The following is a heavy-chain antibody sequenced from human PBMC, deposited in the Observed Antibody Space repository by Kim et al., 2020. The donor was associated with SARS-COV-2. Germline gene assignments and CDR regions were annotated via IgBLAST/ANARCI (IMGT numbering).Heavy chain of an antibody. D-gene: IGHD3-22*01. J-gene: IGHJ6*03. CDR3: AKDGLHDSSGYYYAYYYMDV. Sequence: GGSLRLSCAASGFTFSSYGMHWVRQAPGKGLEWVAVISYDGSNKYYADSVKGRFTISRDNSKNTLYLQMNSLRAEDTAVYYCAKDGLHDSSGYYYAYYYMDVWGKGTTVTVSS. V-gene: IGHV3-30*18. CDR1: GFTFSSYG. CDR2: ISYDGSNK.